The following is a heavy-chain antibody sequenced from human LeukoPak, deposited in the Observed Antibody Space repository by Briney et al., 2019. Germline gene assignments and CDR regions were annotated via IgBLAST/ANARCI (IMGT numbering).Heavy chain of an antibody. D-gene: IGHD2-2*03. CDR3: ARLDIVVVPAARPLWAFDI. V-gene: IGHV4-39*01. CDR2: IYYSGST. CDR1: GGSISSSSYY. Sequence: SETLSLTCTVSGGSISSSSYYWGWIRQPPGKGLEWIGSIYYSGSTYYNPSLKSRVTISVDTSKNQFSLKLSSVTAADTAVYYCARLDIVVVPAARPLWAFDIWGQGTMVTVSS. J-gene: IGHJ3*02.